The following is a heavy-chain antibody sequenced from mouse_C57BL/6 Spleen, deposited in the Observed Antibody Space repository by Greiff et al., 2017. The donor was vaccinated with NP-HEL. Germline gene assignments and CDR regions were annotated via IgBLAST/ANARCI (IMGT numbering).Heavy chain of an antibody. CDR2: ISYDGSN. Sequence: EVKLLESGPGLVKPSQSLSLTCSVTGYSITSGYYWNWIRQCPGNKLEWMGYISYDGSNNYNPSLKNRIPITRDTSKNQFFLKLKSGTTEDTATYYCARDWEDYYAMACWGQGTSVTVSS. CDR1: GYSITSGYY. J-gene: IGHJ4*01. D-gene: IGHD4-1*01. CDR3: ARDWEDYYAMAC. V-gene: IGHV3-6*01.